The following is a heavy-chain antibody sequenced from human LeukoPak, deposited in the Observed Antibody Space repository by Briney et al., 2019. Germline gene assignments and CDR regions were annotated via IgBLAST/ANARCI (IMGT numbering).Heavy chain of an antibody. Sequence: SETLSLTCTVPGGSISSYYWSWIRQPPGKGLEWVGYIYYSGSTNYNPSLKSRLTISVDTSTNPFSLKLSSVTAADTAVYYCARGIFGVVPKTFDYWGQGTLVTVSS. J-gene: IGHJ4*02. CDR2: IYYSGST. CDR1: GGSISSYY. V-gene: IGHV4-59*01. CDR3: ARGIFGVVPKTFDY. D-gene: IGHD3-3*01.